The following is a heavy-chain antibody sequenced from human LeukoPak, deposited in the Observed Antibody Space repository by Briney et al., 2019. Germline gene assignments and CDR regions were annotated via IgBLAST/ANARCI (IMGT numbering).Heavy chain of an antibody. Sequence: GGSLRLSCAASGFTFSSYGMYWVRQAPGKGLEWVAFIRYDGSNKYYADSVKGRFTISRDNSKNTLYLQMNSLRAEDTAVYYCAKGGDIVVAQGQPYYFDYWGQGTLVTVSS. V-gene: IGHV3-30*02. CDR3: AKGGDIVVAQGQPYYFDY. D-gene: IGHD2-2*01. J-gene: IGHJ4*02. CDR2: IRYDGSNK. CDR1: GFTFSSYG.